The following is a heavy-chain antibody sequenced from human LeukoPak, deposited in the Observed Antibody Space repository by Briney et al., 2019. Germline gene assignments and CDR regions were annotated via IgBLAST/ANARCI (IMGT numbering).Heavy chain of an antibody. J-gene: IGHJ4*02. CDR1: GYTFTVYY. V-gene: IGHV1-46*01. Sequence: ASVTVSFKASGYTFTVYYIHWVRHPLAQGLGWLGIINPSGGSTSYAQKFQGRVTITRDTSTSTVYMELSSLRSEDTAVYYCARNGYSSGYYLIESRGQRKLVTVS. CDR2: INPSGGST. CDR3: ARNGYSSGYYLIES. D-gene: IGHD3-22*01.